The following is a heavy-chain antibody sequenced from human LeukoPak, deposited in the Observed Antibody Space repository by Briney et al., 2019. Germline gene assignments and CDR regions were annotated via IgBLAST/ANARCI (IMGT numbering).Heavy chain of an antibody. D-gene: IGHD4-23*01. CDR2: INHSGST. V-gene: IGHV4-34*01. Sequence: TPSETLSLTCAVYGGSFSDYYWSWIRQPPGKGLEWIGEINHSGSTNYNPSLKSRVTISVDTSKNQFSLKLSSVTAADTAVFYCAGGVVPRSKPRSGNSHPYYFHYWGQGTLVTVSS. J-gene: IGHJ4*02. CDR1: GGSFSDYY. CDR3: AGGVVPRSKPRSGNSHPYYFHY.